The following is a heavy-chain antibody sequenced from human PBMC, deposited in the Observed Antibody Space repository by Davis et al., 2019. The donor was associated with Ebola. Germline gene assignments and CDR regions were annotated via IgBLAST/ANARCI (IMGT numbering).Heavy chain of an antibody. D-gene: IGHD6-13*01. CDR2: IYSGGST. Sequence: GGSLRLSCAASGFTFSSYSMNWVRQAPGKGLEWVSVIYSGGSTYYADSVKGRFTISRDNSKNTLYLQMNSLRAEDTAVYYCASESIAAAGTLLYYYGMDVWGQGTTVTVSS. V-gene: IGHV3-66*01. CDR1: GFTFSSYS. CDR3: ASESIAAAGTLLYYYGMDV. J-gene: IGHJ6*02.